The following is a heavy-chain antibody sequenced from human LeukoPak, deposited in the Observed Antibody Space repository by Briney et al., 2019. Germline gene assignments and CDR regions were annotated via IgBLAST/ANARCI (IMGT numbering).Heavy chain of an antibody. CDR1: GFTFHDYA. D-gene: IGHD5-18*01. CDR2: INWNAGST. V-gene: IGHV3-43D*04. J-gene: IGHJ4*02. Sequence: GGSLRLSCAASGFTFHDYAMYWVRQAPGKGLEWVSLINWNAGSTYYADSAKGRFTISRDNSKNSLYLQMNSLRAEDTAMYYCAKGGGGGYSYGYGRLDYWGQGTLVTVSS. CDR3: AKGGGGGYSYGYGRLDY.